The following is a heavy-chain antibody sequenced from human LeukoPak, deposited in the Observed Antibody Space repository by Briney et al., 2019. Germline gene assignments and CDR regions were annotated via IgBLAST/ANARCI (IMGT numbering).Heavy chain of an antibody. D-gene: IGHD2-2*01. Sequence: SETLSLTCTVYGKSFSGYYWTCIRQSPGKGLEWIGEINHSGSTNYNPSLKSRVSISIDTSKNHLSLKLSSVTAADTAVYYCARSSRFSRGMDVWGQGTTVTVSS. V-gene: IGHV4-34*01. J-gene: IGHJ6*02. CDR3: ARSSRFSRGMDV. CDR1: GKSFSGYY. CDR2: INHSGST.